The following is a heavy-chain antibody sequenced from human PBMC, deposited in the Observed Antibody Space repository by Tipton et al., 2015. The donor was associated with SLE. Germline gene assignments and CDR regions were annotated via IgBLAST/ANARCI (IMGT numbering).Heavy chain of an antibody. V-gene: IGHV4-59*01. J-gene: IGHJ3*02. D-gene: IGHD1-26*01. CDR2: IYYSGST. Sequence: TLSLTCTVSGGSISSYYWSWIRQPPGKGLAWIGYIYYSGSTNYNPSLKSRVTISVDTSKNQFSLKLSSVTAADTAVYYCAREVVGADDAFDIWGQGTMVTVSS. CDR3: AREVVGADDAFDI. CDR1: GGSISSYY.